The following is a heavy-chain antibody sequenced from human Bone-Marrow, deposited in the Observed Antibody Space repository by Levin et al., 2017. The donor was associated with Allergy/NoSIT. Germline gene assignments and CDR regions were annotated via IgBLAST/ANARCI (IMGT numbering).Heavy chain of an antibody. J-gene: IGHJ5*02. CDR1: GGSISSSNW. V-gene: IGHV4-4*02. D-gene: IGHD6-13*01. CDR3: ASRIAAADSTPGNWFDP. Sequence: SETLSLTCAVSGGSISSSNWWSWVRQPPGKGLEWIGEIYHSGSTNYNPSLKSRVTISVDKSKNQFSLKLSSVTAADTAVYYCASRIAAADSTPGNWFDPWGQGTLVTVSS. CDR2: IYHSGST.